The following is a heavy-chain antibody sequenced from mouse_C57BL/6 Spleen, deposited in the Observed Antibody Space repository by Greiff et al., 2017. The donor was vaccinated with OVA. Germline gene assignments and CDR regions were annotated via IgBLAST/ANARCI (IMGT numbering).Heavy chain of an antibody. Sequence: VQLKESGGGLVKPGGSLKLSCAASGFTFSSYAMSWVRQTPEKRLEWVATISDGGSYTYYPDNVKGRFTISRDNAKNNLYLQMSHLKSEDTAMYYCARDADYCSSHNLNYGGKGTTLTVSS. CDR2: ISDGGSYT. V-gene: IGHV5-4*01. CDR1: GFTFSSYA. CDR3: ARDADYCSSHNLNY. D-gene: IGHD1-1*01. J-gene: IGHJ2*01.